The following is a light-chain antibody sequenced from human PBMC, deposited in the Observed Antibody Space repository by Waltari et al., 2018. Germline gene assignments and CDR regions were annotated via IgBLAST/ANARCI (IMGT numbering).Light chain of an antibody. CDR3: ASWDDSLNALL. CDR1: SSNIGTTT. Sequence: QSVLTQPPSASGTPGQRVTISCSGSSSNIGTTTVNWYQQLPGTAPKLPLYSTNPWPSGVPDRFSGSKSGTSASLAISELQSEDEADYYCASWDDSLNALLFGGGTKLTVL. CDR2: STN. V-gene: IGLV1-44*01. J-gene: IGLJ2*01.